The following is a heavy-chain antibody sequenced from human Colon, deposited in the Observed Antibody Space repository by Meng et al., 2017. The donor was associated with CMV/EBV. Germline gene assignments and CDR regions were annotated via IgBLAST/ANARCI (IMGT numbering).Heavy chain of an antibody. V-gene: IGHV4-59*01. J-gene: IGHJ6*02. D-gene: IGHD3-16*01. CDR1: GDSMGNYY. CDR3: ARDRSIMITSGATHGMDV. CDR2: IHHSGNS. Sequence: SETLSLTCSVSGDSMGNYYWTWIRQTPGKGLEWIGYIHHSGNSNYNPSLKSRVTMSLDTSNNQFSLKLSSVTAADTAVYYCARDRSIMITSGATHGMDVWGQGTTVTVSS.